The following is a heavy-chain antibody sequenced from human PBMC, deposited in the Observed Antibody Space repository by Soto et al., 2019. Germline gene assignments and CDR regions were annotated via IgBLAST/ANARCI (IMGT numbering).Heavy chain of an antibody. D-gene: IGHD2-2*01. CDR1: GGSFSGYY. V-gene: IGHV4-34*01. J-gene: IGHJ4*02. CDR2: INHSGST. Sequence: SETLSLTCAVYGGSFSGYYWSWIRQPPGKGLEWIGEINHSGSTNYNPSLKSRVTISVDTSKNQFSLKLSSVTAADTAVYYCARSTSMGYCSSTSCYPYDYWGQGTLVTVSS. CDR3: ARSTSMGYCSSTSCYPYDY.